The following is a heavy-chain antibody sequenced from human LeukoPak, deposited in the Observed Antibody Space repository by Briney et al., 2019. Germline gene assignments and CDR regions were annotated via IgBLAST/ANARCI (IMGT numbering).Heavy chain of an antibody. D-gene: IGHD2-2*02. V-gene: IGHV3-23*01. CDR3: AKSQPSAISWFDP. CDR2: ISSSAASI. Sequence: PGGSLRLSCAASGFTFSNYAMNWVRQAPGKGLEWVSAISSSAASIYYADSVKGRFTISRDNSKNTLWPQMNSLRDEDTAVYYCAKSQPSAISWFDPWGQGTLVTVSS. J-gene: IGHJ5*02. CDR1: GFTFSNYA.